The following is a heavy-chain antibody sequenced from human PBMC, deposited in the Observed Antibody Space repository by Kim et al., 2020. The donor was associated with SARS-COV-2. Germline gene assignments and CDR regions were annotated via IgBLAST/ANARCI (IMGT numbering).Heavy chain of an antibody. D-gene: IGHD3-22*01. Sequence: GGSLRLSCTASGFTFGDYAMSWFRQAPGKGLEWVGFIRSKAYGGTTEYAASVKGRFTISRDDSKSIAYLQMNSLKTEDTAVYYCTPSDRGTPYYFDYWGQGTLVTVSS. CDR3: TPSDRGTPYYFDY. J-gene: IGHJ4*02. V-gene: IGHV3-49*03. CDR1: GFTFGDYA. CDR2: IRSKAYGGTT.